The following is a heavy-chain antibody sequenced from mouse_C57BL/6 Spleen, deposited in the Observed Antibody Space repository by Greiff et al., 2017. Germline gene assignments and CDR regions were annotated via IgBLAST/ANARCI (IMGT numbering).Heavy chain of an antibody. V-gene: IGHV5-17*01. CDR1: GFTFSDYG. J-gene: IGHJ2*01. D-gene: IGHD2-1*01. Sequence: EVKLMESGGGLVKPGGSLKLSCAASGFTFSDYGMHWVRQAPGKGLEWVAYISSGSSTIDYADTVKGRFTISRDNARNTLFLQMTSLRSEDPAMYYCARIYYGNYNDYWGQGTTLTVSS. CDR2: ISSGSSTI. CDR3: ARIYYGNYNDY.